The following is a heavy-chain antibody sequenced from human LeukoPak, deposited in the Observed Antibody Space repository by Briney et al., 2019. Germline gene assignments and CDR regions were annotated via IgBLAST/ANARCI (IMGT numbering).Heavy chain of an antibody. D-gene: IGHD6-13*01. Sequence: GGSLRLSCAASGFTFSSYAMSWVRQAPGKGLEWVSLISGSGGTTYYADSVKGRFTIPRDNSKNTLFLQMYSLRAEDTAAYYCAKPREYSSTWFGVDHWGQGTLVTVSS. V-gene: IGHV3-23*01. CDR3: AKPREYSSTWFGVDH. CDR2: ISGSGGTT. J-gene: IGHJ4*02. CDR1: GFTFSSYA.